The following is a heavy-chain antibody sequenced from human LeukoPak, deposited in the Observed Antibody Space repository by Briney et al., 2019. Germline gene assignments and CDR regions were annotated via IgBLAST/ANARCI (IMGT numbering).Heavy chain of an antibody. CDR1: GFTFSSYA. CDR2: ISYDGSNK. J-gene: IGHJ4*02. Sequence: TGGSLRLSCAASGFTFSSYAMHWVRQAPGKGLEWVAVISYDGSNKYYADSAKGRFTISRDNSKNTLYLQMNSLRAEDTAVYYCARDSAKYYFDYWAQGTLVTVSS. V-gene: IGHV3-30*04. CDR3: ARDSAKYYFDY.